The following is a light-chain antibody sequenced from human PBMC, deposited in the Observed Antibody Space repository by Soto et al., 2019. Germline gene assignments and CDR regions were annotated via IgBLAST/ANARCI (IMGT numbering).Light chain of an antibody. CDR3: SSYISSSTVL. CDR1: SSDVGGYNY. CDR2: NVS. V-gene: IGLV2-14*01. Sequence: QSALTQTASVSGSPGQSITISCTGTSSDVGGYNYVSWYQQHPGKAPKLMIHNVSNRPSGVSNRFSGSKSGNTASLTISGLQAEDEADYYCSSYISSSTVLFGGGTKLTVL. J-gene: IGLJ2*01.